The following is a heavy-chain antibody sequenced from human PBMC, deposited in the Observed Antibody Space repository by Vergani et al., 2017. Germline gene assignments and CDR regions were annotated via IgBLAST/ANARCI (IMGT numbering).Heavy chain of an antibody. V-gene: IGHV4-61*02. CDR1: GGSISSSSYY. D-gene: IGHD6-19*01. Sequence: QVQLQVSGPGLVKPSQTLSLPCTVSGGSISSSSYYWNWIRQPAGKGLEWIGRIYSSGITNYNPSLKSRVTISIDTSKNQFSLKLNSVTAADTAVYYCATRSDDRVDYWGKGALVSVSS. CDR2: IYSSGIT. CDR3: ATRSDDRVDY. J-gene: IGHJ4*02.